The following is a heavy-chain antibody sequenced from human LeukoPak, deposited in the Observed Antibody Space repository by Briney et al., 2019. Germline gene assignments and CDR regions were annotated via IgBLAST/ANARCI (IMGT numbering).Heavy chain of an antibody. CDR1: GGSISSSNW. D-gene: IGHD3-22*01. CDR2: IYHSGST. V-gene: IGHV4-4*02. CDR3: ASTPYYYDSSGYYGY. J-gene: IGHJ4*02. Sequence: PSGTLSLTCAVSGGSISSSNWWSWVRQPPGKGLEWIGEIYHSGSTNYNPSLKSRVTISVDTSKNQFSLKLSSVTAADTAVYYCASTPYYYDSSGYYGYWGQGTLVTVSS.